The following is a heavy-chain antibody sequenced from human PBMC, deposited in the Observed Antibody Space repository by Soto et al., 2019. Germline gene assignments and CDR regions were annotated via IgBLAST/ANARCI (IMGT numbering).Heavy chain of an antibody. J-gene: IGHJ6*02. V-gene: IGHV3-21*01. D-gene: IGHD2-15*01. Sequence: EVQLVESGGGLVKPGGSLRLSCAASGFTFSSYSMNWVRQAPGKGLELVSSISSSSSYIYYADSVKGRFTIARDNSKDTLYLQMNSLRAEDTAVYYCARDVVLPYYGMDVWGQGTTVTVSS. CDR2: ISSSSSYI. CDR1: GFTFSSYS. CDR3: ARDVVLPYYGMDV.